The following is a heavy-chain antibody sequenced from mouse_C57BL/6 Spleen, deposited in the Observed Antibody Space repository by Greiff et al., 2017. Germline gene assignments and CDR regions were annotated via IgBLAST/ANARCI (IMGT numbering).Heavy chain of an antibody. CDR3: ASSQTTVVAPDY. D-gene: IGHD1-1*01. Sequence: VQLQQPGAELVRPGSSVKLSCKASGYTFTSYWMHWVKQRPIHGLEWIGNIDPSDSDTPSNQKFKDKATLTVDQSSSTCYMQLSSLTSEDYAVDYCASSQTTVVAPDYWGQGTTLTVSS. CDR2: IDPSDSDT. V-gene: IGHV1-52*01. CDR1: GYTFTSYW. J-gene: IGHJ2*01.